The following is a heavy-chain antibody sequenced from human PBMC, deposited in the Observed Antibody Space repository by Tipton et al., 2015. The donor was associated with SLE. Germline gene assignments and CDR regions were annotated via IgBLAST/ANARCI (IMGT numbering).Heavy chain of an antibody. Sequence: TLSLTCTVSGGSISGGSYYWSWIRQPAGKGLEWIGRMYTSGSTNYNPSLKSRVTISVDTSKNQFSLKLSSVTAADTAVYYCARGAGGFPGPLEYFQHWGQGTLVTVSS. CDR3: ARGAGGFPGPLEYFQH. CDR1: GGSISGGSYY. J-gene: IGHJ1*01. D-gene: IGHD1-26*01. CDR2: MYTSGST. V-gene: IGHV4-61*02.